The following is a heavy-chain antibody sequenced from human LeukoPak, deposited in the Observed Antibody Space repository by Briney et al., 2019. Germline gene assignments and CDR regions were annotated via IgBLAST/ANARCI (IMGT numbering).Heavy chain of an antibody. J-gene: IGHJ4*02. CDR2: INHSGST. CDR1: GGSFSGYY. D-gene: IGHD3-22*01. CDR3: ARGALADYYNSSGYYFDY. V-gene: IGHV4-34*01. Sequence: SETLSLTCAVYGGSFSGYYWSWIRQPPGKGLEWIGEINHSGSTNYNPSLKSRVTISVDTSKNQFSLKLSSVTAADTAVYYCARGALADYYNSSGYYFDYWGQGTLVTVSS.